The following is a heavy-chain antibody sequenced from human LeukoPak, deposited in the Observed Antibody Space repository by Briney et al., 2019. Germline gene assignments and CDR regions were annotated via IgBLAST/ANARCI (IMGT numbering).Heavy chain of an antibody. V-gene: IGHV1-18*01. D-gene: IGHD3-22*01. CDR1: GYTFTSYG. CDR2: ISAYNGNT. J-gene: IGHJ5*02. CDR3: ARDRGTMIVVVVENWFDP. Sequence: ASVKVSCKASGYTFTSYGISWVRQAPGQGLEWMRWISAYNGNTNYAQKLQGRVTMTTDTSTSTAYMELRSLRSDDTAVYYCARDRGTMIVVVVENWFDPWGQGTLVTVSS.